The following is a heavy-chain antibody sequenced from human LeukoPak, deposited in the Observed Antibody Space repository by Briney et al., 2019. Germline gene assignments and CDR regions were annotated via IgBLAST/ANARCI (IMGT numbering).Heavy chain of an antibody. CDR1: GGSISSGGYC. D-gene: IGHD3-22*01. V-gene: IGHV4-31*03. J-gene: IGHJ4*02. Sequence: SETLPLTCTVSGGSISSGGYCWSWIRQHPGKGLEWIGYIYYSGSTYYNPSLKSRVTISVDRSKNQFSLKLSSVTAADTAVYYCAREGADYYDSSGYYYFDYWGQGTLVTVSS. CDR2: IYYSGST. CDR3: AREGADYYDSSGYYYFDY.